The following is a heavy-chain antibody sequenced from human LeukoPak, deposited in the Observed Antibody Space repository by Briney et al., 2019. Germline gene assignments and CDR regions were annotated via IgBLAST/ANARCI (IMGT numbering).Heavy chain of an antibody. CDR1: GGSIGSNY. Sequence: NPSETLSLTCTVSGGSIGSNYWTWISQPPGKGLEYIGYIYYTGGTNYNPSLRSRVIISVDTSKSQFSLNLTSVTAADTALYYCARGGGPFTMPANWGQGILVTVSS. CDR3: ARGGGPFTMPAN. D-gene: IGHD3-3*01. CDR2: IYYTGGT. V-gene: IGHV4-59*01. J-gene: IGHJ4*02.